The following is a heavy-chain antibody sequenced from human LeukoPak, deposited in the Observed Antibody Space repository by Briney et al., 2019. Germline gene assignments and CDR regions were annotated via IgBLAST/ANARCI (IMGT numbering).Heavy chain of an antibody. J-gene: IGHJ4*02. D-gene: IGHD2-8*02. V-gene: IGHV3-30*03. Sequence: PGRSLRLSCAASGFTFSRNGMHWVRQAPGKGLEWVAFISYDGSNKYYADSVKGRFTISRDNSKNTLYLQMNSLRVEDTAIYYCARDSLFSPGTGGSLDYWGQGTLVTVSS. CDR2: ISYDGSNK. CDR3: ARDSLFSPGTGGSLDY. CDR1: GFTFSRNG.